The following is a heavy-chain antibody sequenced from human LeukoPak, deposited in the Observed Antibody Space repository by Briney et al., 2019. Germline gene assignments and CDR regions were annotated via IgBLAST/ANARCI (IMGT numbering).Heavy chain of an antibody. D-gene: IGHD6-19*01. Sequence: GGSLRLSCAASGFTFSSYAMSWVRQAPGKGLEWVSAISGSGGSTYYADSVKGRFTISRDNSKNTLYLQMNSLGAEDTAVYYCAKWTEIAVAGFADYWGQGTLVTVSS. J-gene: IGHJ4*02. CDR3: AKWTEIAVAGFADY. CDR2: ISGSGGST. CDR1: GFTFSSYA. V-gene: IGHV3-23*01.